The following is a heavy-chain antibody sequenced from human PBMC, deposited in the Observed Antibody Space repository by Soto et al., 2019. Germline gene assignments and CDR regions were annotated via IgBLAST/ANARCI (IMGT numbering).Heavy chain of an antibody. V-gene: IGHV3-11*06. J-gene: IGHJ5*02. CDR2: ISPGSRYP. CDR3: VRGGGGGLFDP. CDR1: GFTFVDSY. D-gene: IGHD2-15*01. Sequence: GGSLRLSCAGSGFTFVDSYMSWIRQAPGKGLEWLSYISPGSRYPAYADSVKGRFTISRDNAKRSLYLQMMSLTAEDTAIYYCVRGGGGGLFDPWGQGTMVTVSS.